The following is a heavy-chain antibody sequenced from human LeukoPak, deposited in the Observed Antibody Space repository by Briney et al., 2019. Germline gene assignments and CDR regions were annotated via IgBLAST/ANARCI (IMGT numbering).Heavy chain of an antibody. V-gene: IGHV3-30*09. D-gene: IGHD1-26*01. CDR1: GFTFTSYA. CDR2: ISYDESNK. J-gene: IGHJ4*02. CDR3: ARDLGRSGSYYPFDH. Sequence: GPSLRLSCAASGFTFTSYAMHWVRQAPGKGLEWVALISYDESNKEYADSVKGRFAISRDDSKNTLFLQMSSLRVEDTAVYYCARDLGRSGSYYPFDHWGQGTLVTVSS.